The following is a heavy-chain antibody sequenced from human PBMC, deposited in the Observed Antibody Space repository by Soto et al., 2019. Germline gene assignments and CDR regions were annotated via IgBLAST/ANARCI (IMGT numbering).Heavy chain of an antibody. D-gene: IGHD6-13*01. CDR1: GGSFSGYY. CDR3: ARTYSSSWSPFDY. CDR2: INQRGGT. V-gene: IGHV4-34*01. J-gene: IGHJ4*02. Sequence: QVQLQQWGAGLLKPSETLSLTCAVYGGSFSGYYWSWIRQPPGKGLEWIGEINQRGGTNYNPSLKSRVTISVDTSKNQFSLKLSSVTAADTAVYYCARTYSSSWSPFDYWGQGTLVTVSS.